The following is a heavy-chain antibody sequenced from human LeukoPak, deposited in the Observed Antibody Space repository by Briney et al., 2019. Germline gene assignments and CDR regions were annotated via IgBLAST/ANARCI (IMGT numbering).Heavy chain of an antibody. Sequence: PSETLSLTCNVSGGSISKYYWSWIRQPPGKGLEWIGYLYHSGTTRYNYNLSLKSRVTILVDTSKNQLSLRLTSVTAADTAVYYCARHAGPAAIDYWGQGTLVTVSS. J-gene: IGHJ4*02. CDR1: GGSISKYY. CDR3: ARHAGPAAIDY. V-gene: IGHV4-59*08. D-gene: IGHD2-2*01. CDR2: LYHSGTTRY.